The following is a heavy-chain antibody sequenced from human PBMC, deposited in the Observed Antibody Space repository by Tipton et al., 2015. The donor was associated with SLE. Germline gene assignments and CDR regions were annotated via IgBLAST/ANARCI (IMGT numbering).Heavy chain of an antibody. Sequence: TLSLTCSVSGGSISSNSYYWGWIRQPPGKGLEWIGNIYFTGNTFYNPSLKSRVTISVDTSKNQFSLKLSSVTAADTAVYYCAKQWLRAFDIWGQGTMVTVSS. CDR2: IYFTGNT. CDR3: AKQWLRAFDI. D-gene: IGHD5-12*01. J-gene: IGHJ3*02. V-gene: IGHV4-39*01. CDR1: GGSISSNSYY.